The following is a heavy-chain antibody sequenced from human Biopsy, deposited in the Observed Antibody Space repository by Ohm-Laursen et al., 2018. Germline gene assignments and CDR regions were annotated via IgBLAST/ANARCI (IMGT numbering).Heavy chain of an antibody. CDR3: ASGNIGGIGLDV. D-gene: IGHD3-10*01. CDR1: GDTFTTSA. J-gene: IGHJ6*02. CDR2: IIPILGTV. V-gene: IGHV1-69*04. Sequence: SSVKVSCKSSGDTFTTSAISWVRQVPGQGLDWMGRIIPILGTVDYGQNFQGRVTIRADTSTTFLELTSLRYDDTAVYYCASGNIGGIGLDVWGLGTTVTVSS.